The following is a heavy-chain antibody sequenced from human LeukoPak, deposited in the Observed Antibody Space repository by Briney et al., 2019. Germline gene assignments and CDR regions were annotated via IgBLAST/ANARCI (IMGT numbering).Heavy chain of an antibody. CDR2: ISYDGPNK. CDR1: GFSFSSYA. D-gene: IGHD6-19*01. V-gene: IGHV3-30*04. CDR3: ARGVRIAVAGYIDY. J-gene: IGHJ4*02. Sequence: GGSLRLSCAASGFSFSSYAMHWVRQAPGKGLEWVAAISYDGPNKRYADSVKGRFTISRDNSKNTLYLQMNSLRAEDTAVYYCARGVRIAVAGYIDYWGQGTLVTVSS.